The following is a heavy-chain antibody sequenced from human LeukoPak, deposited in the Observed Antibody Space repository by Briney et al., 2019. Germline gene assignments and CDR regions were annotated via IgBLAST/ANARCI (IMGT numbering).Heavy chain of an antibody. J-gene: IGHJ4*02. CDR2: INPYSGAT. CDR1: GYTFTDFH. Sequence: ASVKVSCKASGYTFTDFHIHWVRQSPGQGLEWMGWINPYSGATNYAQKFQGRVTMTRDTSISTAYMELSRLRSDDTAVYYCARGRWLQLRNDYWGQGTLVTVSS. CDR3: ARGRWLQLRNDY. D-gene: IGHD5-24*01. V-gene: IGHV1-2*02.